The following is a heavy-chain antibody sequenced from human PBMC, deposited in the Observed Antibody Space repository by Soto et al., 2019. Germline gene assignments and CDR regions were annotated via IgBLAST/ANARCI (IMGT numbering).Heavy chain of an antibody. CDR1: GFTFSSYV. V-gene: IGHV3-30*18. CDR3: AKDGGYCSSTSCYAGKILDY. D-gene: IGHD2-2*01. Sequence: GGSLRLSCAASGFTFSSYVMHWVRQAPGKGLEWVAVISYDGSNKYYADSVKGRFTISRDNSKNTLYLQMNSLRAEDTAVYYCAKDGGYCSSTSCYAGKILDYWGQGTLVTVSS. J-gene: IGHJ4*02. CDR2: ISYDGSNK.